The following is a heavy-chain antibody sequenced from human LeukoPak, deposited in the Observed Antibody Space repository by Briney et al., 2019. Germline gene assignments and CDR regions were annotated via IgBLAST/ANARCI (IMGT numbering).Heavy chain of an antibody. J-gene: IGHJ4*02. CDR1: GYTLTELS. Sequence: ASVKVSCKVSGYTLTELSMHWVRQAPGKGLEWMGGFDPEDGETIYAQKFQGRVTMTRNTSISTAYMELGSLRSEDTAVYYCARGREGSFDYWGQGTLVTVSS. CDR2: FDPEDGET. V-gene: IGHV1-24*01. CDR3: ARGREGSFDY. D-gene: IGHD1-26*01.